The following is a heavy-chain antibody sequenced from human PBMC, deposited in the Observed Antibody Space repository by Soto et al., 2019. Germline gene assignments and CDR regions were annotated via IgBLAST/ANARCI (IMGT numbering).Heavy chain of an antibody. V-gene: IGHV1-18*04. Sequence: ASVKVSCKASGYTFTSYGISWARQAPGQGLEWMGWVSAYNGNANYAQKLQGRVTMTTDTSTSTAYMELRSLRSDDTAVYYCARRYDSSGYYYFDYWGQGTLVTVSS. D-gene: IGHD3-22*01. CDR3: ARRYDSSGYYYFDY. CDR1: GYTFTSYG. CDR2: VSAYNGNA. J-gene: IGHJ4*02.